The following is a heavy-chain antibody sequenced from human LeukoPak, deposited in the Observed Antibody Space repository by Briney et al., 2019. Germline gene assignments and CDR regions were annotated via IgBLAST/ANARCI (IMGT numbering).Heavy chain of an antibody. Sequence: GGSLRLSCAASGFTFSSYAMSWVRQAPGKGLEWVSDISGSGGSTYYAVSVRGRFTISRDDSKNTLYLQTKSLKAEDTGVYYCAKVTYDFWSGYSGALDIWGQGKMVTVSS. D-gene: IGHD3-3*01. CDR1: GFTFSSYA. V-gene: IGHV3-23*01. J-gene: IGHJ3*02. CDR2: ISGSGGST. CDR3: AKVTYDFWSGYSGALDI.